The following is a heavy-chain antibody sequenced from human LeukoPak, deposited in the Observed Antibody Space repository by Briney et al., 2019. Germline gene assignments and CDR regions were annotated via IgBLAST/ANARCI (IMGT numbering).Heavy chain of an antibody. CDR3: AKSTVLDYYYYYMDV. D-gene: IGHD3-3*01. V-gene: IGHV3-30*02. CDR2: IRSDGSNK. J-gene: IGHJ6*03. Sequence: GGSLRLSCAASGFTFGSYGMHWVRQAPGKGLEWVTFIRSDGSNKYYADSVKGRFTISRDNSKNSLYLQMNSLRTEDTALYYCAKSTVLDYYYYYMDVWGKGTTVTISS. CDR1: GFTFGSYG.